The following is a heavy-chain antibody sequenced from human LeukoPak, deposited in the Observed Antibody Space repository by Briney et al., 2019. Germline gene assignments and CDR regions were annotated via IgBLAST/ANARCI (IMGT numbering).Heavy chain of an antibody. V-gene: IGHV4-30-4*01. Sequence: SQTLSLTCTVSGGSINSGDYYWSWIRQPPGEGLEWIGFIYYSGSTYYNPSLKSRITISVDTSQNQFSLKLSSVTAADTAVYYCARKPSGSYYNDAFDIWGQGTMVTVSS. CDR2: IYYSGST. CDR1: GGSINSGDYY. CDR3: ARKPSGSYYNDAFDI. J-gene: IGHJ3*02. D-gene: IGHD3-10*01.